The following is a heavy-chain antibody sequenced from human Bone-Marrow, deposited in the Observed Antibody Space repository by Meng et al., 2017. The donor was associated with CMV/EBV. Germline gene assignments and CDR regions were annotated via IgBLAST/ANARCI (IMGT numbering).Heavy chain of an antibody. CDR2: INHNGST. CDR1: GGYFNTYC. J-gene: IGHJ5*02. V-gene: IGHV4-34*01. Sequence: LSLPCAIYGGYFNTYCWNCIRQPPGKGLEWIEKINHNGSTNSNPSLKSRVALLIHTSRNQFSLRLTSVTAADTAIYYCARGGSWFDPWGQGTLVTVSS. CDR3: ARGGSWFDP.